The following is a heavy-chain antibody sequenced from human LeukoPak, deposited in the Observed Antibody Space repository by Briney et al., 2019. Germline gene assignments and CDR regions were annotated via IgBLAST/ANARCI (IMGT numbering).Heavy chain of an antibody. V-gene: IGHV4-30-4*08. Sequence: SETLSLTCTVSGGSISSGDYYWSWIRQPPGKGLEWIGYIYYSGSTYYNPSLKSRVTISVDTSKNQFSLKLSSVTAADTAVYYCAMNYGGNPGGIDAFDIWGQGTMVTVSS. CDR2: IYYSGST. CDR1: GGSISSGDYY. D-gene: IGHD4-23*01. J-gene: IGHJ3*02. CDR3: AMNYGGNPGGIDAFDI.